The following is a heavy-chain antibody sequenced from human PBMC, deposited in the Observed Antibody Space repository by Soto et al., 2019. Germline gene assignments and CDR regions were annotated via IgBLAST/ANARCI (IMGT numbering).Heavy chain of an antibody. J-gene: IGHJ6*02. CDR1: GVSISSYY. CDR2: MYNTGST. Sequence: SETLSLTCTVSGVSISSYYWSWIRQPPGKGLEWIGYMYNTGSTIYNPSLKSRVTISVDTSKNQFSLKLNSVTAADTAVYYCARDLWGYCGADCYPLDVWGQGTTVTVS. CDR3: ARDLWGYCGADCYPLDV. D-gene: IGHD2-21*02. V-gene: IGHV4-59*01.